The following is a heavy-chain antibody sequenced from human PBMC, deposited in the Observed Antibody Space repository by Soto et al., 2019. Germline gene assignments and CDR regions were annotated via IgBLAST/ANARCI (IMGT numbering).Heavy chain of an antibody. J-gene: IGHJ6*02. V-gene: IGHV3-74*01. CDR1: GFTFSSYW. D-gene: IGHD3-3*01. CDR3: ARDQAYYDFWSGYSPDYYYGMDV. Sequence: GASVRLSCAASGFTFSSYWMHWVRQAPGKGLVWVSRINSDGSSTSYADSVKGRFTISRDNAKNTLYLQMNSLRAVDTAVYYCARDQAYYDFWSGYSPDYYYGMDVWGQGTTVTVSS. CDR2: INSDGSST.